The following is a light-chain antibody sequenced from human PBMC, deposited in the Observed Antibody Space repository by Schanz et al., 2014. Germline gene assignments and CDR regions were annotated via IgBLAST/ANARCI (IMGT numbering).Light chain of an antibody. CDR1: SSDVGGYDF. V-gene: IGLV2-14*03. CDR2: DVT. J-gene: IGLJ2*01. CDR3: SSYSSVSASVV. Sequence: QSALTQPASVSGSPGQSITISCTGTSSDVGGYDFVSWYQQHPDKAPKLMIYDVTHRPSGISHRFSGSKSAYTASLTISGLQADDEADYYCSSYSSVSASVVFGGGTKLTVL.